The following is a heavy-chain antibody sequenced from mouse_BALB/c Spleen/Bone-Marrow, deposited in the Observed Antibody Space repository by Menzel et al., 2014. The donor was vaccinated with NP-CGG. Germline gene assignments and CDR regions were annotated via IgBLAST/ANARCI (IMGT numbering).Heavy chain of an antibody. D-gene: IGHD2-14*01. V-gene: IGHV1-7*01. CDR2: INPSTGYT. CDR3: ARHYRYYFDY. CDR1: GYTFTSYW. Sequence: VKLMESGAELAKPGASVKMSCKASGYTFTSYWMHWVKQRPGQGLGWIGYINPSTGYTEYNQKFKDKATLTADKSSSTAYMQLSSLTSEDPAVYYCARHYRYYFDYWGQGTTLTVSS. J-gene: IGHJ2*01.